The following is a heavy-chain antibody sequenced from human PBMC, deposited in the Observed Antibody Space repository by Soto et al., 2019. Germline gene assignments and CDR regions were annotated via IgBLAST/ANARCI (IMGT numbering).Heavy chain of an antibody. V-gene: IGHV3-7*01. CDR1: GFTFSNYW. J-gene: IGHJ4*02. CDR2: IKEDASE. D-gene: IGHD2-2*01. Sequence: TGGSLRLSCAASGFTFSNYWVSWVRQAPGKGLEWVANIKEDASEYYVDSVKGRFTISRDNSKNTLYLQMNSLRAEDTAVYYCARDYLVVPHRVIDYWGQGTLVTVSS. CDR3: ARDYLVVPHRVIDY.